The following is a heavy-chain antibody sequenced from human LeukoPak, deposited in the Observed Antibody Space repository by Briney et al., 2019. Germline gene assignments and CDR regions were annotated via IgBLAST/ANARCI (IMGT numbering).Heavy chain of an antibody. V-gene: IGHV5-51*01. D-gene: IGHD2-8*01. CDR1: GYSFTSYW. CDR2: IYPGDSDI. CDR3: ATSYCTPSNCSGFDS. J-gene: IGHJ4*02. Sequence: GESLKISCKGSGYSFTSYWIGWVRQMPGKGLEWMGIIYPGDSDIRYSPSFQGQVAISADKSINTAYLQWSSLKASDTAMYYCATSYCTPSNCSGFDSWGQGTPVTVSS.